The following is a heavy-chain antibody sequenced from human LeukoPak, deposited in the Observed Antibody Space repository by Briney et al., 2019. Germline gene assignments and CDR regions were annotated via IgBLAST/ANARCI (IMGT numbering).Heavy chain of an antibody. V-gene: IGHV1-3*01. J-gene: IGHJ4*02. CDR2: INAGNGNT. CDR3: ARAVPAAIRGAPTYFDY. CDR1: GYTFTSYA. Sequence: ASVKVSCKASGYTFTSYAIHWVRQAPGQRLEWMGWINAGNGNTKYSQKFQGRVTITRDTSASTAYMELSSLRSEDTAVYYCARAVPAAIRGAPTYFDYWGQGTLVTVSS. D-gene: IGHD2-2*02.